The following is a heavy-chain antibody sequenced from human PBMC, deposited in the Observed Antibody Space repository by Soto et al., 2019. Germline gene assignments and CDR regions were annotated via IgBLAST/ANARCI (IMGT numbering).Heavy chain of an antibody. Sequence: EVQLVESGGGLIQPGGSLRLSCTAPGFSVTSNYMSWVRQAPGKGLEWVSLIYAGGSTSYADSVKGRFTASRDNSNNTLFLQMNSLRAEDTAVYYCARGTWGISWPDFFDYCGRGVLVTVSS. J-gene: IGHJ4*02. CDR1: GFSVTSNY. D-gene: IGHD6-13*01. V-gene: IGHV3-53*01. CDR2: IYAGGST. CDR3: ARGTWGISWPDFFDY.